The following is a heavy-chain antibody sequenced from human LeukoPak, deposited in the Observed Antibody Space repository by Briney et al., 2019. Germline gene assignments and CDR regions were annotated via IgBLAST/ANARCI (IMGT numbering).Heavy chain of an antibody. Sequence: SETLSLTCTVSGGSISSGDYYWSWIRQPPGKGLEWIGYTYYSGSTYYNPSLKSRVTISVDTSKNQFSLKLSSVTAADTAVYYCARRSDCSGGSCYSSFSYYFDYWGQGTLATVSS. J-gene: IGHJ4*02. V-gene: IGHV4-30-4*01. CDR3: ARRSDCSGGSCYSSFSYYFDY. CDR2: TYYSGST. D-gene: IGHD2-15*01. CDR1: GGSISSGDYY.